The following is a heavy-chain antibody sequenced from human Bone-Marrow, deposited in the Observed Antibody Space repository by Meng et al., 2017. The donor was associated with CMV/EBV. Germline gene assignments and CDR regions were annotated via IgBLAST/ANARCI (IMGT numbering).Heavy chain of an antibody. V-gene: IGHV3-48*03. Sequence: GGSLRLTCAASGFTFSSYEMNWVRQAPGKGLEWVSYISSSGSTIYYADSVKGRFTISRDNAKNSLYLQMNSLRAEDTAVYYCARGRPRFDYWGQGTLVTVSS. D-gene: IGHD5-24*01. CDR2: ISSSGSTI. CDR1: GFTFSSYE. CDR3: ARGRPRFDY. J-gene: IGHJ4*02.